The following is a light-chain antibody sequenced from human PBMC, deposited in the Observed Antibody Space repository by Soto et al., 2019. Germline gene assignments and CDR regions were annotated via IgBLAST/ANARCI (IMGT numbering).Light chain of an antibody. CDR2: GNS. CDR1: SSNIGASYA. V-gene: IGLV1-40*01. CDR3: QSYDSGLSGSV. J-gene: IGLJ3*02. Sequence: QSVLTQPPSVSGAPGQRVTISCTGSSSNIGASYAVHWYQQLPGTAPKLLIYGNSNRPSGVPDRFSGSKSGTSASLAITGLQAEDEADYYCQSYDSGLSGSVFGGGTKLTVL.